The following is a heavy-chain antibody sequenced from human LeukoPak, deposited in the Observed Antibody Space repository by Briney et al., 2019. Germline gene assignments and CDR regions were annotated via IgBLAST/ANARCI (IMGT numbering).Heavy chain of an antibody. CDR1: GFTVSSNY. V-gene: IGHV3-66*01. J-gene: IGHJ4*02. CDR3: VGATGFGY. D-gene: IGHD4-17*01. Sequence: PGGSLRLSRAVSGFTVSSNYMSWVRQAPGKGLEWVSVIHSGGSTYYADSVTGRFTVSRDNSKNTVFLQMNSLRAGDTAVYYCVGATGFGYWGQGTLVTVSS. CDR2: IHSGGST.